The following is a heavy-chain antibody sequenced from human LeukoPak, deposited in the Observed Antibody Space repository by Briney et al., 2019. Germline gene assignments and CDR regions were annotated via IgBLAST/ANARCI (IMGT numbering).Heavy chain of an antibody. CDR1: GGSISSGNYY. J-gene: IGHJ6*03. V-gene: IGHV4-61*02. D-gene: IGHD3-10*01. CDR3: VRDGSGSRYYYYMDV. CDR2: IYTSGST. Sequence: PSETLSLTCTVSGGSISSGNYYYSWIRQPAGKGLEWLGRIYTSGSTNYNPSLKSRVTISVDTSKNQFSLKLSSVTAADTAVYYCVRDGSGSRYYYYMDVWGKGTTVTISS.